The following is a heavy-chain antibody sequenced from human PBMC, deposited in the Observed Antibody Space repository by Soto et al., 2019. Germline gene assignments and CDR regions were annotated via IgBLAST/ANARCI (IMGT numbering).Heavy chain of an antibody. J-gene: IGHJ3*02. CDR2: INHSGST. CDR1: GGSFSGYY. D-gene: IGHD3-10*01. V-gene: IGHV4-34*01. CDR3: ARRTIKLLWFGELLSGDAFDI. Sequence: SETLSLTCAVYGGSFSGYYWSWIRQPPGKGLEWIGEINHSGSTNYNPSLKSRVTISVDTSNNQFSLKLSSVTAADTAVYYCARRTIKLLWFGELLSGDAFDIWGQGTMVTVSS.